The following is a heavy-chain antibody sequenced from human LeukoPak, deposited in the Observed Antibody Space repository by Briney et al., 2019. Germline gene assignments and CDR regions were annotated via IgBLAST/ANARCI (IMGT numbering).Heavy chain of an antibody. Sequence: GGSLRLSCAASGFTFSSYSMNWVRQAPGKRLEWVAVIWYDGSNKYYADSVKGRFTISRDNSKNTLYLQMNSLRAEDTAVYYCARDYDSSGYFYYGMDVWGQGTTVTVSS. CDR3: ARDYDSSGYFYYGMDV. V-gene: IGHV3-33*08. D-gene: IGHD3-22*01. CDR2: IWYDGSNK. J-gene: IGHJ6*02. CDR1: GFTFSSYS.